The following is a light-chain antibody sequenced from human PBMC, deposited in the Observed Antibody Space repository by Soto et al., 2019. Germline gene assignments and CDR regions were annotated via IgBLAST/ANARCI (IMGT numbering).Light chain of an antibody. Sequence: IQMSQSPSSLSASVGDRVSITCRASQTVNNNYVNWYQQKPGEAPKLLIYIASGLQSGVPSLFNGSGSGTDFTLHINSLQPDDVATYFCQQTSSFPLSFGGGTKVEIK. CDR2: IAS. CDR3: QQTSSFPLS. CDR1: QTVNNNY. V-gene: IGKV1-39*01. J-gene: IGKJ4*01.